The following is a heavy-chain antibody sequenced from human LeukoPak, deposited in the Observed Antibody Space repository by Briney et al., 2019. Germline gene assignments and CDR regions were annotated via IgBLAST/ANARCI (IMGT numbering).Heavy chain of an antibody. J-gene: IGHJ6*03. D-gene: IGHD6-19*01. CDR1: GFTFSSYS. V-gene: IGHV3-21*01. Sequence: GGSLRLSCAASGFTFSSYSMNWVRQAPGKGLEWVSSISSSSSYIYYADSVKGRFTISRDNAKNSLYLQMNSLRAEDTAVYYCAKDGGSSGWTNYYYYYMDVWGKGTTVTVSS. CDR3: AKDGGSSGWTNYYYYYMDV. CDR2: ISSSSSYI.